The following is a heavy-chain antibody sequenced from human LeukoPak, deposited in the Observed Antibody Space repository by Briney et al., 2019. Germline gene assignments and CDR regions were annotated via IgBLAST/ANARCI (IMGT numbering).Heavy chain of an antibody. V-gene: IGHV1-69*05. CDR2: IIPIFGTA. CDR3: AKFWSGYSDAFDI. Sequence: SVRVSCKASGGTFSSYAISWVRQAPGQGLEWMGGIIPIFGTANYAQKFQGRVTITTDESTSTAYMELSSLRSEDTALYYCAKFWSGYSDAFDIWGQATMVTVSS. CDR1: GGTFSSYA. D-gene: IGHD3-3*01. J-gene: IGHJ3*02.